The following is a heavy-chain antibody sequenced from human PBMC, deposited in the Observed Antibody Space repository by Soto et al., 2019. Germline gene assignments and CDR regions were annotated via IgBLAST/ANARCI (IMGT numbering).Heavy chain of an antibody. CDR3: ARKNMGVWGSDYPYGTDA. Sequence: SETLSLTCTVSGGSVSSGSYYWSWIRQPPGKGLEWIGYIYYSGSTNYNPSLKSRVTISVDTSKNQFSLKLSSVTAADTAVYYWARKNMGVWGSDYPYGTDARGQGTTVPV. D-gene: IGHD3-16*01. CDR1: GGSVSSGSYY. V-gene: IGHV4-61*01. J-gene: IGHJ6*02. CDR2: IYYSGST.